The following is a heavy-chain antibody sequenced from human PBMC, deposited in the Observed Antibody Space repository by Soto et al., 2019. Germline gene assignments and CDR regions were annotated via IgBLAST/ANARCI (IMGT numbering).Heavy chain of an antibody. CDR3: ARGSYDSVFDS. Sequence: EVQLMESGGGLVQPGGSLRLSCAASGFTVSSNYMSWVRQAPGKGLEWVSVIYAAGSTYYADSVKGRFTISRDESRNTLYLQFNSLRAEDTAVYYCARGSYDSVFDSCGQGTLVSVTS. CDR2: IYAAGST. J-gene: IGHJ4*02. D-gene: IGHD1-1*01. CDR1: GFTVSSNY. V-gene: IGHV3-66*01.